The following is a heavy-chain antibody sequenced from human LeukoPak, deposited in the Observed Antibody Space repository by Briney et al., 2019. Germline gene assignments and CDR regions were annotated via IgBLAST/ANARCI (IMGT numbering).Heavy chain of an antibody. D-gene: IGHD3/OR15-3a*01. CDR3: AKARGLGRYWYFDL. V-gene: IGHV3-23*01. CDR1: GFTFSSYG. J-gene: IGHJ2*01. Sequence: GGSLRLSCAASGFTFSSYGMHWVRQAPGKGLEWVSAISGSGGSTYYADSVKDRFTISRDNSKNTLYLQMNSLRAEDTAVYYCAKARGLGRYWYFDLWGRGTLVTVSS. CDR2: ISGSGGST.